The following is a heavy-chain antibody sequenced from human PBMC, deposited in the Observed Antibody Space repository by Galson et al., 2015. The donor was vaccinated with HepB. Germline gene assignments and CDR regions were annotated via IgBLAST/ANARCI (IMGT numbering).Heavy chain of an antibody. CDR2: ISYDGSNK. V-gene: IGHV3-30-3*01. Sequence: SLRLSCAASGFTFSSYAMHWVRQAPGKGLEWVAVISYDGSNKYYADSVKGRFTISRDNSKNTLYLQMNSLRAEDTAVYYCARDKQAHWCSSTSCYGVYFDYWGQGTLVTVSS. CDR3: ARDKQAHWCSSTSCYGVYFDY. D-gene: IGHD2-2*01. CDR1: GFTFSSYA. J-gene: IGHJ4*02.